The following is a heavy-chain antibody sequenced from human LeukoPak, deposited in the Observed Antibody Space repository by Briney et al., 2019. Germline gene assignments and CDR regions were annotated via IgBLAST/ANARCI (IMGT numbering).Heavy chain of an antibody. Sequence: PGGSLRLSCAASGLTISNNYMSWVRQAPGKRLEWVSILYVDGSTYYADSVKGRFTISRDNSKNTLYLQMNSLIAEDTAVYYCASDGVSRFDYWGQGTLVAVSS. D-gene: IGHD3-16*01. CDR1: GLTISNNY. V-gene: IGHV3-53*01. CDR2: LYVDGST. CDR3: ASDGVSRFDY. J-gene: IGHJ4*02.